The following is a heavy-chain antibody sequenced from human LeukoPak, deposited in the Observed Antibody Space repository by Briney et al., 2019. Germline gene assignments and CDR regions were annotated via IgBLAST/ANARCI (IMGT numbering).Heavy chain of an antibody. CDR1: GYSFTSYW. CDR3: ARHRSYYPYYYYYMDV. V-gene: IGHV5-51*01. J-gene: IGHJ6*03. CDR2: IYPGDSDT. Sequence: GESLKISCKGSGYSFTSYWIGWVRQMPGKGLEWMGIIYPGDSDTRYSPSFQGQVTISADKSISTAYLQWSSLKASDTAMYYCARHRSYYPYYYYYMDVWGKGTTVTVSS. D-gene: IGHD1-26*01.